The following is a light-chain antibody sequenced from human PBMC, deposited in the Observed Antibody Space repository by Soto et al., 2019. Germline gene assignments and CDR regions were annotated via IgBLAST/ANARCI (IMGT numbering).Light chain of an antibody. CDR3: CAYAGRYTLV. V-gene: IGLV2-18*02. J-gene: IGLJ3*02. CDR2: EVN. Sequence: QSVLTQPPSVSASPGQSVTIPCTATSSDVGAYNRVSWYQQYPGTPPKLMISEVNNRPSGVPDRFSGSKSGNTASLTISGLQAEDEAEYHCCAYAGRYTLVFGGGTKLTVL. CDR1: SSDVGAYNR.